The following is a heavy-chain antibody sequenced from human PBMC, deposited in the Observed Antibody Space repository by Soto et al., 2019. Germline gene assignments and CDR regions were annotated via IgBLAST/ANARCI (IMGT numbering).Heavy chain of an antibody. V-gene: IGHV3-7*03. CDR3: AREATFCLDC. CDR1: GFSFSNYW. CDR2: INRDGGER. D-gene: IGHD3-16*01. Sequence: PGGSLRLSCAASGFSFSNYWMAWVRQAPGKGLEWVANINRDGGERYHADSVQGRFTIFRDNSENSLYLQMNRLRAEDTAVYYCAREATFCLDCWGRGTLVTVSS. J-gene: IGHJ4*02.